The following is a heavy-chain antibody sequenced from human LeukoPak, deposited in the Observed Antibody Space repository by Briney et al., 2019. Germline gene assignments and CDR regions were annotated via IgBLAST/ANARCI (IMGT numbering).Heavy chain of an antibody. CDR2: IRYDGSSK. V-gene: IGHV3-30*02. CDR3: AKVIGVARVGAPGIDY. D-gene: IGHD1-26*01. Sequence: GGSLRLSCAPSGFTFSNYGMHWVRQAPGKGLEWVAFIRYDGSSKFYADSVKGRFTISRDNSKNTLYLQMNSLRAEDTAIYYCAKVIGVARVGAPGIDYWGQGTLVTVSS. CDR1: GFTFSNYG. J-gene: IGHJ4*02.